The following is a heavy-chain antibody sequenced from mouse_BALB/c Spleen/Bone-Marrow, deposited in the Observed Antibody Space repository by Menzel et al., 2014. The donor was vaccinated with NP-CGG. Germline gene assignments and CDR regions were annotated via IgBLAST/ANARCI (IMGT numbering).Heavy chain of an antibody. Sequence: EVQLQQSGAELVKSGASVKLSCTASGFNIKDTYMHWVKQRPEQGLEWIGRIDPANGNTKYDPKFQGKATITADTSSNTASLQLSSLTSEDTAVYYCARYFSGTLLDYWGPGTTLTVSS. D-gene: IGHD1-1*01. CDR1: GFNIKDTY. J-gene: IGHJ2*01. CDR2: IDPANGNT. V-gene: IGHV14-3*02. CDR3: ARYFSGTLLDY.